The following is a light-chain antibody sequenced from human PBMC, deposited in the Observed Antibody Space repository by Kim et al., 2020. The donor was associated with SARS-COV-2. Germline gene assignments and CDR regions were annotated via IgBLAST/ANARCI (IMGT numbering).Light chain of an antibody. Sequence: QSVLTQPPSASGTPGQRVTISCSGSSSNIGSNTVNWYQQLPGTAPKHLIYSNNQRPSGVPDRFSGSKSGTSASLAISGLQSEDEADYYCAAWDDSLNVYVVFGGGTQLTVL. CDR1: SSNIGSNT. J-gene: IGLJ2*01. CDR3: AAWDDSLNVYVV. V-gene: IGLV1-44*01. CDR2: SNN.